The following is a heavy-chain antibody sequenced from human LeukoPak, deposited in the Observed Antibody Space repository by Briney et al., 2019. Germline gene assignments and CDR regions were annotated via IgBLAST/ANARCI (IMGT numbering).Heavy chain of an antibody. D-gene: IGHD6-13*01. CDR1: GGSFSGYY. V-gene: IGHV4-34*01. CDR2: INDGRST. CDR3: ARGAAAGSPLGY. J-gene: IGHJ4*02. Sequence: SETLSLTCAVYGGSFSGYYWNWIRQPPGKGLEWIGEINDGRSTNYNPSLKSRVTISVDTSKNQFSLKLSSATAADTAVYYCARGAAAGSPLGYWGQGTLVTVSS.